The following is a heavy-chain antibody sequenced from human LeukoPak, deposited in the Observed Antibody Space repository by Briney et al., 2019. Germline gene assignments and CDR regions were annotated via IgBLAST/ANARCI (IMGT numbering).Heavy chain of an antibody. V-gene: IGHV3-23*01. CDR3: AKPISGGLAVSADWFDP. CDR2: ISGSGVST. J-gene: IGHJ5*02. Sequence: GGSLRPSCAASGFTFNIYAMNWVRQAPGKGLEWVAAISGSGVSTRDADSVKGRFTISRDNSKNTLYLQMSSLRAEDTAVYYCAKPISGGLAVSADWFDPWGQGTLVTVSS. D-gene: IGHD6-19*01. CDR1: GFTFNIYA.